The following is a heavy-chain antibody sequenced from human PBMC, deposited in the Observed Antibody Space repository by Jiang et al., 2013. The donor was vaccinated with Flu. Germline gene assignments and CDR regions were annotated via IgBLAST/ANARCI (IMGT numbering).Heavy chain of an antibody. CDR3: ARGGYGGNPFDP. CDR1: GGSISSGGYS. J-gene: IGHJ5*02. V-gene: IGHV4-30-2*01. D-gene: IGHD4-23*01. Sequence: KPSQTLSLTCAVSGGSISSGGYSWSWIRQPPGKGLEWIGYIYHSGSTYYNPSLKSRVTISVDRSKNQFSLKLSSVTAADTAVYYCARGGYGGNPFDPWGQGTLVTVSS. CDR2: IYHSGST.